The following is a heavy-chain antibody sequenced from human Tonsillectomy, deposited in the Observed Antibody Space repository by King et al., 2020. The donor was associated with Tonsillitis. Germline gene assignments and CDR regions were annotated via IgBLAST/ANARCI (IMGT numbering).Heavy chain of an antibody. CDR1: GFTFSNAW. J-gene: IGHJ4*02. CDR2: IKSKTDGGTT. D-gene: IGHD4-17*01. V-gene: IGHV3-15*01. CDR3: TTELEGDYPGPTFDY. Sequence: EVQLVESGGGLVKPGGSLRLSCAASGFTFSNAWMSWVRQAPGKGLEWVGRIKSKTDGGTTDYAAPVKGRFTISRDDSKNTLYLQMNSLKTEDTAVYYCTTELEGDYPGPTFDYWGQGTLVTVSS.